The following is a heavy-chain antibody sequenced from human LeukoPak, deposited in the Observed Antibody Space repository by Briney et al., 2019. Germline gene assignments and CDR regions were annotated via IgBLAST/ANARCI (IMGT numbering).Heavy chain of an antibody. Sequence: GGSLRLSCTASGFTFGDYAMSWFRQAPGKGLEWVGFIRSKAYGGTTEYAASVKGRFTISSDDSKSIAYLQMNSLKTEDTAVYYCTRDGPTYGDYVGSYYYYYYGMDVWGQGTTVTVSS. V-gene: IGHV3-49*03. J-gene: IGHJ6*02. CDR1: GFTFGDYA. CDR2: IRSKAYGGTT. D-gene: IGHD4-17*01. CDR3: TRDGPTYGDYVGSYYYYYYGMDV.